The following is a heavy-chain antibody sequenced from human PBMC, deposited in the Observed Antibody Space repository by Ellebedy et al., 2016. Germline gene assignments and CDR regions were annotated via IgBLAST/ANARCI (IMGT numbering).Heavy chain of an antibody. V-gene: IGHV5-51*01. CDR2: IYPGDSET. CDR3: ARVWGVRYIDY. CDR1: GYRFTNYW. J-gene: IGHJ4*02. Sequence: GGSLRLSCEGSGYRFTNYWIGWVRQMPGRGLELMGIIYPGDSETRYNPSFQGHVTISVDKSINTAYLHWSGLRASGTAIYFCARVWGVRYIDYWGRGALVTVSS. D-gene: IGHD3-10*01.